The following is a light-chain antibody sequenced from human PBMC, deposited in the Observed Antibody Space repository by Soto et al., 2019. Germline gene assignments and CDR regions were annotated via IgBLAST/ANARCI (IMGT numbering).Light chain of an antibody. V-gene: IGKV1-39*01. CDR2: GAS. CDR3: QESLSAIWGT. Sequence: DIQMTQSPSSLSASLGDRVTITCQASQSINTCLNWYQQKPGKAPRLLIYGASNLQSGVPLRFSGSGFGTDFTLTISTMEPEDFASYYCQESLSAIWGTCGQGTKVEI. J-gene: IGKJ1*01. CDR1: QSINTC.